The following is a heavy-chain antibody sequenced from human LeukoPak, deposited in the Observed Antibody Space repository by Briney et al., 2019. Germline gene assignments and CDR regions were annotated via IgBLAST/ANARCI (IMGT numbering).Heavy chain of an antibody. CDR2: IYYSGST. CDR3: ARGVVIAPQTFDY. Sequence: SETLSLTCTVSGVSISNYYWSWIRQPPGKGLEWIGYIYYSGSTNYNPSLKSRVTISVDTSKNQFSLKLSSVTAADTAVYYCARGVVIAPQTFDYWGQGTLVTVSS. CDR1: GVSISNYY. J-gene: IGHJ4*02. V-gene: IGHV4-59*01. D-gene: IGHD2-21*01.